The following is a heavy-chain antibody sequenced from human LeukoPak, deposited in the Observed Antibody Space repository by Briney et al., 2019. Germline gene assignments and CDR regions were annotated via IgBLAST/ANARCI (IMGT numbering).Heavy chain of an antibody. V-gene: IGHV4-59*01. CDR3: ARVHIAAAGPYYFDY. Sequence: PSETLSLTCTVSGGSLSSYYWNWIRQPPGKGLEWIGYIYYSGSTNYNPSLKSRVTISVDTSKNQFSLKLSSVTVADTAVYYCARVHIAAAGPYYFDYWGQGTLVTVSS. D-gene: IGHD6-13*01. CDR1: GGSLSSYY. CDR2: IYYSGST. J-gene: IGHJ4*02.